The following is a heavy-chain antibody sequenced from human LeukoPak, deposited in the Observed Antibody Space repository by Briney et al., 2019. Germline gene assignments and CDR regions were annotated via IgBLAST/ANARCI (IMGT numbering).Heavy chain of an antibody. V-gene: IGHV3-33*01. D-gene: IGHD4-17*01. J-gene: IGHJ4*02. CDR1: GFTFSSYG. CDR3: ARRGTVTTGGAYYFDY. Sequence: TGGSLRLSCAASGFTFSSYGMHWVRQAPGKGLEWVAVIWYDGSNKYYADSVKGRFTISRDNSKNTLYLQMNSLRAEDTAVYYCARRGTVTTGGAYYFDYWGQGTLVTVSS. CDR2: IWYDGSNK.